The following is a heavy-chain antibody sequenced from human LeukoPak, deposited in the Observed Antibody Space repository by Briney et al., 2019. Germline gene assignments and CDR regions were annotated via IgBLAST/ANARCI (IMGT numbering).Heavy chain of an antibody. J-gene: IGHJ4*02. CDR1: GFTFSSYG. V-gene: IGHV3-30*18. CDR2: ISYDGSNK. Sequence: GGSLRLSCAACGFTFSSYGMHWVRQAPGKGLEWVAVISYDGSNKYYADSVKGRFTISRDNSKNTLYLQMNSLRAEDTAVYYCAKSPPPSAAGPPAYFDYWGQGTLVTVSS. CDR3: AKSPPPSAAGPPAYFDY. D-gene: IGHD6-13*01.